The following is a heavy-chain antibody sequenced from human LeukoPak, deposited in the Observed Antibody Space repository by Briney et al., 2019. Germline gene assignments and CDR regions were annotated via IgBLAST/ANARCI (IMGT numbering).Heavy chain of an antibody. CDR3: AKDRGSSSWYGVEEGKYYFDY. D-gene: IGHD6-13*01. Sequence: GGSLRLSCAASGFTFSSYGMHWVRQAPGKGLEWVAFIRYDGSNKYYADSVKGRFTISRDNSKNTLYLQMNSLRAEDTAVYYCAKDRGSSSWYGVEEGKYYFDYWGQGTLVTVSS. CDR1: GFTFSSYG. J-gene: IGHJ4*02. V-gene: IGHV3-30*02. CDR2: IRYDGSNK.